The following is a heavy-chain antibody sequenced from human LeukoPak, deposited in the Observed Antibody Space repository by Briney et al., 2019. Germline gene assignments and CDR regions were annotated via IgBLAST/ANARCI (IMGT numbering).Heavy chain of an antibody. J-gene: IGHJ4*02. D-gene: IGHD1-1*01. V-gene: IGHV3-23*01. CDR1: GFTFSSYW. CDR2: ISDSGGST. CDR3: AKANGYFDY. Sequence: RGSLRLSCAASGFTFSSYWVHWVRQAPGKGLEWVSVISDSGGSTYYADSVRGRFTISRDNSKNTLYLQMNSLRAEDTAVYYCAKANGYFDYWGQGTLVTVSS.